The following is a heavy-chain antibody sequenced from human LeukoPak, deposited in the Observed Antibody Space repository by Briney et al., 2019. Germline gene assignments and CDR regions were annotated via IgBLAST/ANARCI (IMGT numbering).Heavy chain of an antibody. J-gene: IGHJ4*02. V-gene: IGHV1-18*04. Sequence: ASVKVSCKASGYTLINYGISWVRQAPGQGLEWMGWISFKNGNTNSAQKLQGRVTMTTDTSTSTAYMELMSLRSGDTAVYYCAIVPARDFDYWGQGTLVTVSS. CDR2: ISFKNGNT. CDR3: AIVPARDFDY. D-gene: IGHD6-6*01. CDR1: GYTLINYG.